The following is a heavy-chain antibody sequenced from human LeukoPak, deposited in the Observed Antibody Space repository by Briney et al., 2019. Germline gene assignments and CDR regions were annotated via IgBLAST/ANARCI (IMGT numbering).Heavy chain of an antibody. D-gene: IGHD3-22*01. V-gene: IGHV3-11*04. CDR2: ISSSGSTI. Sequence: PGGSLRLSCAASGFTFSDYYMSWIRQAPGKGLEWVSYISSSGSTIYYADSVKGRFTISRDNSKNTLYLQMNSLRAEDTAVYYCARDQNYYDSSGYYPMDYWGQGTLVTVSS. J-gene: IGHJ4*02. CDR3: ARDQNYYDSSGYYPMDY. CDR1: GFTFSDYY.